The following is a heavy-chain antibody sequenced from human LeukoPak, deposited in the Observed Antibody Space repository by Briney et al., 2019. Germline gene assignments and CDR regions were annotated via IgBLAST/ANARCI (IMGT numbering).Heavy chain of an antibody. CDR1: GFRFDDYG. Sequence: PGRSLRLSCAASGFRFDDYGMSWVRQAPGKGLEWVSGTNWNGGTANYADSVKGRFTISRDNAKSSLYLQLNTLRAEDTALYYCAREWWELGGDGFDLWGQGTMVTVSS. V-gene: IGHV3-20*04. J-gene: IGHJ3*01. CDR2: TNWNGGTA. CDR3: AREWWELGGDGFDL. D-gene: IGHD4-23*01.